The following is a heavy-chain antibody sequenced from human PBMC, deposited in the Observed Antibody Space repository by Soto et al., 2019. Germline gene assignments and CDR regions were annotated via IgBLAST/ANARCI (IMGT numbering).Heavy chain of an antibody. D-gene: IGHD6-6*01. CDR3: AASGPYYYYGMDV. Sequence: SETLSLTCAVSGGSISSSNWWSWVRQPPGKGLEWIGEIYHSGSTNYNPSLKSRVTISVDTSKNQVSLKLSSVTAADTAVYYCAASGPYYYYGMDVWGQGTTVTVSS. CDR1: GGSISSSNW. CDR2: IYHSGST. J-gene: IGHJ6*02. V-gene: IGHV4-4*02.